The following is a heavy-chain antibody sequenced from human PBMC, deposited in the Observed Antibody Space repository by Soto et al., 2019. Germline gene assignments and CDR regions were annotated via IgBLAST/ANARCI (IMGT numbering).Heavy chain of an antibody. CDR2: IYYSGST. D-gene: IGHD6-6*01. Sequence: QVQLQESGPRLVKPSGTLSLTCIVSGGSTSPYFWSWIRQLPGKGLEYIGYIYYSGSTIYHPSLESRASISIDTSKNQFFLNLRSVTAADTAVYYCARVKGSSLFYHYCLDVWGQGTTVTVSS. J-gene: IGHJ6*02. CDR1: GGSTSPYF. V-gene: IGHV4-59*01. CDR3: ARVKGSSLFYHYCLDV.